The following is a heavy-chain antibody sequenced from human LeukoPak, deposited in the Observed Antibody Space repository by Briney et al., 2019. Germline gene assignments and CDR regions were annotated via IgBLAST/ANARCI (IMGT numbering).Heavy chain of an antibody. V-gene: IGHV3-21*04. CDR2: ISRNSRYI. CDR1: GFTFTTYW. Sequence: PGGSLRLSCAASGFTFTTYWMTWARQAPGKGLEWVSSISRNSRYIYYADSMRGRFTISRDNAKNSLYLQMNSLRAEDTAVYYCAKDEAADCSSTSCLSFDYWGQRTLVTVSS. J-gene: IGHJ4*02. D-gene: IGHD2-2*01. CDR3: AKDEAADCSSTSCLSFDY.